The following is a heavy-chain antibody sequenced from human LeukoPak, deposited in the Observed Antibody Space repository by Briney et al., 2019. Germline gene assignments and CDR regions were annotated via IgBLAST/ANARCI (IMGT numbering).Heavy chain of an antibody. D-gene: IGHD2-15*01. CDR1: GFTFSRFG. Sequence: GSLRLSCAASGFTFSRFGMNWVRQAPGKGLEWISYISSSSSAIYYADSVKGRFTISRDNAKNSLYLQMSSLRDEDTAVYYCAQKGGTDYWGQGTLVTVSS. V-gene: IGHV3-48*02. J-gene: IGHJ4*02. CDR2: ISSSSSAI. CDR3: AQKGGTDY.